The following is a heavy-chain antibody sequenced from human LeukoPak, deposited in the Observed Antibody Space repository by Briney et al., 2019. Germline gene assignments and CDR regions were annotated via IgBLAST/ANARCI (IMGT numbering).Heavy chain of an antibody. CDR2: ISSSSSTI. Sequence: GGSLRLSCAASGFTFSSYSMNWVRQAPGEGLEWVSYISSSSSTIYYADSVKGRFTISRDNAKNSLYLQMNSLRAEDTAVYYCARDSLHYYMDVWGKGTTVTVSS. CDR1: GFTFSSYS. CDR3: ARDSLHYYMDV. V-gene: IGHV3-48*01. J-gene: IGHJ6*03.